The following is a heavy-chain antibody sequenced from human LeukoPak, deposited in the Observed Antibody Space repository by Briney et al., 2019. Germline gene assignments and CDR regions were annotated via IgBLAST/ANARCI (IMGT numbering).Heavy chain of an antibody. CDR2: IIPILGIA. D-gene: IGHD6-19*01. CDR3: ARDQVPSARYSSGWYLDY. J-gene: IGHJ4*02. CDR1: GGTFSSYA. V-gene: IGHV1-69*04. Sequence: SVKVSCKASGGTFSSYAISWVRQAPGQGLEWMGRIIPILGIANYAQKFQGRVTITADKSTSTAYMELSSLRSEDTAVYYCARDQVPSARYSSGWYLDYWGQGTLVTVSS.